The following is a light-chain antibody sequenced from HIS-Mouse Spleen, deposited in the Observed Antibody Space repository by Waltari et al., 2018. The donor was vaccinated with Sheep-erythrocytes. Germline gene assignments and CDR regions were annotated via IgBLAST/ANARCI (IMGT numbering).Light chain of an antibody. CDR3: QQSYSTPQFT. V-gene: IGKV1-39*01. J-gene: IGKJ3*01. CDR2: AAS. Sequence: DIQMTQSPSSLSASVGGRSTITCRASQSISSYLNWYQQKPGKAPKLLIYAASSLQSGVPSRFSGRGSGTDFTLTISSLPPEDFATYYCQQSYSTPQFTFGPATKVDI. CDR1: QSISSY.